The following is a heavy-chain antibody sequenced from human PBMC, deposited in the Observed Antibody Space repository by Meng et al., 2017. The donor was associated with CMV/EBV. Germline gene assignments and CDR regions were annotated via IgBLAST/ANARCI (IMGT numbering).Heavy chain of an antibody. J-gene: IGHJ4*02. D-gene: IGHD3-10*01. CDR2: IYYSGST. Sequence: SETLSITCTVSGGSVSSGSYYWSWIRQPPGKGLEWIGYIYYSGSTNYNPSLKSRVTISVDTSKNQFSLKLSSVTAADTAVYYCASGKYYYGSGSYYNPYYWGQGTLVTVSS. V-gene: IGHV4-61*01. CDR3: ASGKYYYGSGSYYNPYY. CDR1: GGSVSSGSYY.